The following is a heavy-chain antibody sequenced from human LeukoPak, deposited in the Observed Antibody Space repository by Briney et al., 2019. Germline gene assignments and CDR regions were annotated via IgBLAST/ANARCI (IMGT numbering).Heavy chain of an antibody. Sequence: GASVKVSCKASGYTFTSYGISWVRQAPGQGLEWMGGIIPIFGTANYAQKFQGRVTITADESTSTAYMELSSLRSEDTAVYYCARLEAGVVPAAKTADYYGMNVWGQGTTVTVSS. CDR3: ARLEAGVVPAAKTADYYGMNV. CDR1: GYTFTSYG. J-gene: IGHJ6*02. V-gene: IGHV1-69*13. CDR2: IIPIFGTA. D-gene: IGHD2-2*01.